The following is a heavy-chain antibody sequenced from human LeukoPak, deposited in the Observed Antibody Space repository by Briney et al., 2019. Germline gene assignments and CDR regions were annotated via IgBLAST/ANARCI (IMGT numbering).Heavy chain of an antibody. D-gene: IGHD2-15*01. V-gene: IGHV1-2*02. J-gene: IGHJ5*02. CDR1: GYTFTGYY. CDR2: INPNSGGT. CDR3: ARDPRYCSGGSCYGYNWFDP. Sequence: SVKVSCKASGYTFTGYYMHWVRQAPGQGLEWMGWINPNSGGTNYAQKFQGRVTMTRDTSISTAYMELSRLRSDDTAVYYCARDPRYCSGGSCYGYNWFDPWGQGTLVTVSS.